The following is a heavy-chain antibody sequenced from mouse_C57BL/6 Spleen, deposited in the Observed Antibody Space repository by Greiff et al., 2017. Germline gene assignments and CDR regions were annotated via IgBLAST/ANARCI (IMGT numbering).Heavy chain of an antibody. CDR1: GYTFTDYE. V-gene: IGHV1-15*01. CDR3: TKREKLYSNDFDY. J-gene: IGHJ2*01. CDR2: IDPETGGT. D-gene: IGHD2-5*01. Sequence: QVQLQQSGAELVRPGASVTLSCKASGYTFTDYEMHWVKQTPVHGLEWIGAIDPETGGTAYNQKFKGKAILTADKSASTAYMELRSLTSEDSAVYYCTKREKLYSNDFDYWGQGTTLTVSS.